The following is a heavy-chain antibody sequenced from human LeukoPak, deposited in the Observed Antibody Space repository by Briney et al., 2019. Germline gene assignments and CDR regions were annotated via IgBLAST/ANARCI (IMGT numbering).Heavy chain of an antibody. J-gene: IGHJ4*02. Sequence: SETLSLTCAVSGYSISSGYYWGRIRQPPGKGLEWIGSIYHSGSTYYNPSLKSRVTISVDTSKNQFSLKLSSVTAADTAVYYCARDHSYGSGSYHFDYWGQGTLVTVSS. CDR1: GYSISSGYY. CDR2: IYHSGST. D-gene: IGHD3-10*01. V-gene: IGHV4-38-2*02. CDR3: ARDHSYGSGSYHFDY.